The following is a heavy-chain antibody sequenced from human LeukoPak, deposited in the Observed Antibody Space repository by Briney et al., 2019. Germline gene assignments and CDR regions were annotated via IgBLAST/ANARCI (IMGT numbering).Heavy chain of an antibody. V-gene: IGHV4-34*01. Sequence: SETLSLTCAVYGGSFSGYYWSWIRQPPGKGLEWIGEINHSGSTNYNPSLKSRVTISVDTSKNQFSLKLSSVTAADTAVYYCARLYDFWSGYYLAFDIWGQGTMVTVSS. CDR1: GGSFSGYY. CDR2: INHSGST. CDR3: ARLYDFWSGYYLAFDI. J-gene: IGHJ3*02. D-gene: IGHD3-3*01.